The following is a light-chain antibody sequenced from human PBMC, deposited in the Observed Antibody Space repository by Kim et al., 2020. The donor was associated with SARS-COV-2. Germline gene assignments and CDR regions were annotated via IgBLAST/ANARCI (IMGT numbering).Light chain of an antibody. CDR3: QQYNNWTWT. CDR1: QSVSSN. CDR2: GAS. Sequence: EIVMTQSPATLSVSPGERVTLSCRASQSVSSNLAWYQQKPGQAPRLLIYGASTRATGIPARFSGSGSGTEFTLTISSLQSEDFAVYYCQQYNNWTWTFGKGTKVDIK. V-gene: IGKV3-15*01. J-gene: IGKJ1*01.